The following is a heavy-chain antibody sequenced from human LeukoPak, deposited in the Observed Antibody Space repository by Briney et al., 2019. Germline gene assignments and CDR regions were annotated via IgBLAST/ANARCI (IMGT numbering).Heavy chain of an antibody. Sequence: PGGSLRLSCAASGFTFSSYSMNWVRQAPGKGLEWVSSISSSSSYIYYADSVKGRFTISRDNAKNSLYLQMNSLRAEDTAVYYCARGLQSGTQRGYFDYWGQGTLVTVSS. CDR3: ARGLQSGTQRGYFDY. V-gene: IGHV3-21*01. CDR2: ISSSSSYI. D-gene: IGHD3-10*01. J-gene: IGHJ4*02. CDR1: GFTFSSYS.